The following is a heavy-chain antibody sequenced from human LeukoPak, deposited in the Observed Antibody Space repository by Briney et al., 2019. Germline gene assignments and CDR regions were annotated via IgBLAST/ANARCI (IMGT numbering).Heavy chain of an antibody. J-gene: IGHJ4*02. Sequence: GGSLRLSCAASGFTFDDYGMSWVRQAPGKGLEWVSGINWNGGSTGYADSVKGRFTISRDNSKSTLYLQMNSLRGEDTAVYYCAKGGPPTGASPRPWDFNYWGQGTLVTVSS. CDR2: INWNGGST. CDR1: GFTFDDYG. V-gene: IGHV3-20*04. D-gene: IGHD1-26*01. CDR3: AKGGPPTGASPRPWDFNY.